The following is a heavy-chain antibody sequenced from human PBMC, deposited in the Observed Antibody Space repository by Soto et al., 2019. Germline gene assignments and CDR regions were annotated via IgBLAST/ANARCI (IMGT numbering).Heavy chain of an antibody. CDR3: VRGGGGGQFDS. CDR1: GFIFSDFY. CDR2: ISPNSNYR. Sequence: GVLRLSCEVSGFIFSDFYMSWIRQAPGKGLEWLSYISPNSNYRQYAESVKGRHTISRDNAKNSLSLQMNSLRVEDTAVYYCVRGGGGGQFDSWGQGTLVTVSS. D-gene: IGHD2-21*01. J-gene: IGHJ4*02. V-gene: IGHV3-11*06.